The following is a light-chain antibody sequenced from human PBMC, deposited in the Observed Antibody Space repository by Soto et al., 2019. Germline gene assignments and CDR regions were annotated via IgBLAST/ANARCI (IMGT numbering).Light chain of an antibody. Sequence: DIQMTQSPSTLPASVGDRVTITCRASRSISNWLAWYQQKSGTAPNVLIYPAFNLQSGVPSRFSGSGSGTEFTLTISGLQPYDFATYYCQQYYSYAFGQGTKVDIK. V-gene: IGKV1-5*01. CDR3: QQYYSYA. CDR2: PAF. J-gene: IGKJ1*01. CDR1: RSISNW.